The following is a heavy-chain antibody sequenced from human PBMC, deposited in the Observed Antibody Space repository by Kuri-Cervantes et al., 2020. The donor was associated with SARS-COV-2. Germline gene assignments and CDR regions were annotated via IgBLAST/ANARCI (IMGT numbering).Heavy chain of an antibody. D-gene: IGHD2-2*02. J-gene: IGHJ6*02. CDR2: IIPIFGTA. V-gene: IGHV1-69*13. Sequence: SVKVSCKASGGTFSSYAISWVRQAPGQGLEWMGGIIPIFGTANYAQKFQGRVTITADESTSTAYMELSSLRAEDTAVYYCARDHVPLYCSSTSCYTLPDYYYYGMDVWGQGTTVTVSS. CDR3: ARDHVPLYCSSTSCYTLPDYYYYGMDV. CDR1: GGTFSSYA.